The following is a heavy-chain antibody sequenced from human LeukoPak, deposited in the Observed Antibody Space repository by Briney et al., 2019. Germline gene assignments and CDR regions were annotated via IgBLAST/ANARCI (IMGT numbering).Heavy chain of an antibody. CDR3: ARGSGWNSFDP. D-gene: IGHD6-19*01. CDR1: GYSISSGDY. V-gene: IGHV4-38-2*01. J-gene: IGHJ5*02. Sequence: PSETLSLTCAVSGYSISSGDYWGWIRQPPGKGLKWIGSIFNSGSTYYNPSLKSRVTISADTSKRHFSLKLSSVTAADTAVYYCARGSGWNSFDPWGQGTLVTVSS. CDR2: IFNSGST.